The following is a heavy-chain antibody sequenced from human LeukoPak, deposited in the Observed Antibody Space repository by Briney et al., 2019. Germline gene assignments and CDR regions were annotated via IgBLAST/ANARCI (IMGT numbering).Heavy chain of an antibody. Sequence: ASVKVSCKASGYTFTSYGISWVRQAPGQGLEWMGWISAYNGNTNYAQKLQGRVTMTTDTSTSTAYMELRSLRSDDTAVYYCARDHLYDSSGYYGYWGQGTLVTVSS. CDR3: ARDHLYDSSGYYGY. CDR1: GYTFTSYG. V-gene: IGHV1-18*01. D-gene: IGHD3-22*01. J-gene: IGHJ4*02. CDR2: ISAYNGNT.